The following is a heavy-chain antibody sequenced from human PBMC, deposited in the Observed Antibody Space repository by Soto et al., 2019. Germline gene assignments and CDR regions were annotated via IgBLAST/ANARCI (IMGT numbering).Heavy chain of an antibody. Sequence: GGSLRLSCAASGFTFSSYAMSWVRQAPGKGLEWVSAISGSGGSTYYADSVKGRFTISRDNSKNTLYLQMNSLRAEDTAVYYCAKGSSWPYYYYMDVWGKGTTVTVSS. CDR1: GFTFSSYA. V-gene: IGHV3-23*01. CDR3: AKGSSWPYYYYMDV. J-gene: IGHJ6*03. CDR2: ISGSGGST. D-gene: IGHD6-13*01.